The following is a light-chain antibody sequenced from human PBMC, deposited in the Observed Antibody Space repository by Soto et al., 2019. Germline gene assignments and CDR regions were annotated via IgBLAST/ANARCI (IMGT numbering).Light chain of an antibody. CDR1: QNVRTF. V-gene: IGKV3-11*01. CDR2: GAS. Sequence: EVVLTQSPATLSLSPGERATLSCRASQNVRTFLDWYQQKPGQAPRLLIYGASNRATGIPARFSGSGSGTDFTLTSSSIEPEDFAVYYCQQHSHWPPWTFGQGTRVEIQ. CDR3: QQHSHWPPWT. J-gene: IGKJ1*01.